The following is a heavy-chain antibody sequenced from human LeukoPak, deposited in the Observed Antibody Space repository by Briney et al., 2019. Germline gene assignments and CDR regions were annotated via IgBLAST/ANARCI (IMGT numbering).Heavy chain of an antibody. Sequence: PSETLSLTCAVYGGSFSGYYWSWIRQPPGKGLEWIGEINHSGSTYYNPSLKSRVTISVDTSKNQFSLKLSSVTAADTAVYYCARHPSATVWFDPWGQGTLVTVSS. CDR3: ARHPSATVWFDP. CDR1: GGSFSGYY. J-gene: IGHJ5*02. CDR2: INHSGST. D-gene: IGHD1-26*01. V-gene: IGHV4-34*01.